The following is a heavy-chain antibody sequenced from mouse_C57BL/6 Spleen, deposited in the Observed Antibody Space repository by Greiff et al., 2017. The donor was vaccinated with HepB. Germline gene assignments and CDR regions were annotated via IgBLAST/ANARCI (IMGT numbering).Heavy chain of an antibody. CDR1: GYSITSCYY. CDR2: ISYDGSN. CDR3: ARDGYDGEGAGFAY. Sequence: EVQLQQSGPGLVKPSQSLSLTCSVTGYSITSCYYWNWIRQFPGNKLEWMGYISYDGSNNYNPSLKNRISITRDTSKNQFFLKLNSVTTEDTATYYCARDGYDGEGAGFAYWGQGTLVTVSA. J-gene: IGHJ3*01. D-gene: IGHD2-2*01. V-gene: IGHV3-6*01.